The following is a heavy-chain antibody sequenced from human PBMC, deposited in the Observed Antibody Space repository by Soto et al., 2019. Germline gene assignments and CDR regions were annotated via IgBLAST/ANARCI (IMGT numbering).Heavy chain of an antibody. Sequence: QVQLVESGGGVVQPGRSLRLSCAASGFTFSSYGMHWVRQAPGKGLEWVGVIWYDGSKKYYGDSVKGRFTISRDNSKNTRYLEMNSLRAEDTAVYYCASDHLGYYYYGMDVWGQGTTVTVSS. CDR3: ASDHLGYYYYGMDV. J-gene: IGHJ6*02. CDR2: IWYDGSKK. D-gene: IGHD3-3*02. CDR1: GFTFSSYG. V-gene: IGHV3-33*01.